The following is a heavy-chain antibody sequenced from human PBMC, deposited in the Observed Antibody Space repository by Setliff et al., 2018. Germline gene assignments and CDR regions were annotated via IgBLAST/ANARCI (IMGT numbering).Heavy chain of an antibody. CDR3: VRAGSGIGGDLDY. CDR1: GYSFTDYW. CDR2: IYPSNSNI. V-gene: IGHV5-51*01. J-gene: IGHJ4*02. Sequence: GESLKISCKASGYSFTDYWIAWVRQMPGKGLEWMGIIYPSNSNIKYSPSFQGQVTISADKSITTAYLQWSSLKASDTAIYYCVRAGSGIGGDLDYWGQGTLVTVSS. D-gene: IGHD3-10*01.